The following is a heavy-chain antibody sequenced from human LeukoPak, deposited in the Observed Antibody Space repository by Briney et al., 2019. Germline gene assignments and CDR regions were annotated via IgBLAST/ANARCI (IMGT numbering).Heavy chain of an antibody. J-gene: IGHJ6*03. CDR3: ARGPYDSRGQDYYYYYMDV. Sequence: ASVKVSCKASGGTFSSYAISWVRQASGQGLEWMGGIIPIFDTASYAQKFQGRVTISADESTSTAYMELSSLRSEDTAVYYCARGPYDSRGQDYYYYYMDVWGKGTTVTVSS. CDR1: GGTFSSYA. CDR2: IIPIFDTA. D-gene: IGHD3-22*01. V-gene: IGHV1-69*13.